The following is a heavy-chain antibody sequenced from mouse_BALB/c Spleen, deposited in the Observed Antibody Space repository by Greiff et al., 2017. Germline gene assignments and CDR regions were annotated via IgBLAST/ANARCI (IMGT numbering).Heavy chain of an antibody. CDR1: GYSITSDYA. Sequence: EVKLMESGPGLVKPSQSLSLTCTVTGYSITSDYAWNWIRQFPGNKLEWMGYISYSGSTSYNPSLKSRISITRDTSKSQFFLQLNSVTTEDTATYYCARWDYYGSSYYFDYWGQGTTLTVSS. CDR2: ISYSGST. V-gene: IGHV3-2*02. CDR3: ARWDYYGSSYYFDY. J-gene: IGHJ2*01. D-gene: IGHD1-1*01.